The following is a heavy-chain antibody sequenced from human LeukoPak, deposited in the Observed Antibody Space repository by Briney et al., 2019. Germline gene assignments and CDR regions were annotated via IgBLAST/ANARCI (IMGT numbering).Heavy chain of an antibody. CDR1: GYTFTSYY. CDR3: AREGFPPKISDFWSGLGPYYYYGMDV. Sequence: ASVKVSCKASGYTFTSYYMHWVRQAPGQGLEWMGIINPSGGSTSYTQKFQGRVTMTRDTSTSTVYMELSSLRSEDTAVYYCAREGFPPKISDFWSGLGPYYYYGMDVWGQGTTVTISS. J-gene: IGHJ6*02. D-gene: IGHD3-3*01. V-gene: IGHV1-46*01. CDR2: INPSGGST.